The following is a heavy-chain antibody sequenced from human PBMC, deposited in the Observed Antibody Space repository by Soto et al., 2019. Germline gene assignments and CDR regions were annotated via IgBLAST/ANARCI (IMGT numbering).Heavy chain of an antibody. CDR1: GFSLSTDDVG. Sequence: GSGPTLVNPTQTLTLTCTFSGFSLSTDDVGVGWIRQSPGKALDWLAVIYWDDDKRYSPSLKSRLTITKDTSKNQVLLTMTNMDPVDTATYFCARSKYSISSFDYWGQGALVTVSS. J-gene: IGHJ4*02. CDR3: ARSKYSISSFDY. D-gene: IGHD6-6*01. CDR2: IYWDDDK. V-gene: IGHV2-5*02.